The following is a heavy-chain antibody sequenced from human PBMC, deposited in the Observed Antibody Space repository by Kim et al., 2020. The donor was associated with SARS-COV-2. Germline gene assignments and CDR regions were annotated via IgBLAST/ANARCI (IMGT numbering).Heavy chain of an antibody. Sequence: VDSVKGRFTISRDNSKNTLYLQMNSLRAEDTAVYYCARDSRVVVAATPGYWGQGTLVTVSS. D-gene: IGHD2-15*01. CDR3: ARDSRVVVAATPGY. J-gene: IGHJ4*02. V-gene: IGHV3-30*01.